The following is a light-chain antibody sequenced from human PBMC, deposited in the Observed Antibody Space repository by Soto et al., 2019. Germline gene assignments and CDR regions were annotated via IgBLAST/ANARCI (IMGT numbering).Light chain of an antibody. CDR2: DAS. CDR1: QSVSNRY. V-gene: IGKV3D-20*01. J-gene: IGKJ4*01. CDR3: QQYGTSPLT. Sequence: ETVLTQSPAALALSPGERATLSCGASQSVSNRYVGWYQQKPGLAPTLLLHDASIRATGISDRFSDSGSGTDFTLSLRRLEPEDFAVYYCQQYGTSPLTFGGGTKVDIK.